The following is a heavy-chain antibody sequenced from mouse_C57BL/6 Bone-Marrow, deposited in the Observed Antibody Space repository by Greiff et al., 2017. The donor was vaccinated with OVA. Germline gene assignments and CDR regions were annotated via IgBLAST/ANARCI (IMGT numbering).Heavy chain of an antibody. V-gene: IGHV5-12*01. J-gene: IGHJ4*01. CDR3: ARRRAPYYYAMDY. Sequence: EVQRVESGGGLVQPGGSLKLSCAASGFTFSDYYMYWVRQTPEKRLEWVAYISNGGGSTYYPDTVKGRFTISRDKAKNTLYLQMSRLKSEDAAMYYCARRRAPYYYAMDYWGQGTSVTVSS. CDR2: ISNGGGST. CDR1: GFTFSDYY.